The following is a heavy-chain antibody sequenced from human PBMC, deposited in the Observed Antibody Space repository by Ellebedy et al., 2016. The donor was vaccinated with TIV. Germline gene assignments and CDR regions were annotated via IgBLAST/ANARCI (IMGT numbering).Heavy chain of an antibody. CDR2: IKQEGSEK. D-gene: IGHD3-10*01. Sequence: GESLKISCAASGFTFSSNWMSWVRQNPGKGLEWVAYIKQEGSEKYYVDSVKGRLTISRDNAKNSLYLQMNSLRAEDTAVYYCAKGRSFNWGQGTLVTVSS. CDR3: AKGRSFN. J-gene: IGHJ4*02. CDR1: GFTFSSNW. V-gene: IGHV3-7*03.